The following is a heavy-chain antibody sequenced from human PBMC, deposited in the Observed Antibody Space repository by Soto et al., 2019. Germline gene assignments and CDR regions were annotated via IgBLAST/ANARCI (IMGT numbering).Heavy chain of an antibody. V-gene: IGHV4-30-2*01. J-gene: IGHJ4*02. Sequence: SETLSLTCAVLGGSISSGGYSWSWIRQPPGKGLEWIGYIYHSGSTYYNPSLKSRVTISVDRSKNQFSLKLSSVTAADTAVYYCARAYGSGSQPFEYWGQGTLVTVSS. CDR2: IYHSGST. CDR1: GGSISSGGYS. D-gene: IGHD3-10*01. CDR3: ARAYGSGSQPFEY.